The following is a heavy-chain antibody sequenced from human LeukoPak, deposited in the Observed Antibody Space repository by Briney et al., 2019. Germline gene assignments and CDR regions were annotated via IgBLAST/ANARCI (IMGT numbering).Heavy chain of an antibody. CDR1: GFTFDDYA. D-gene: IGHD6-13*01. V-gene: IGHV3-9*01. CDR2: ISWNSGSI. Sequence: GGSLRLSCAASGFTFDDYAMHWVRQAPGKGLEWVSGISWNSGSIGYADSVKGRFTISRDNAKNSLYLQMNSLRAEDTALYYCAKDIDSSSWYYFDYWGQGTLVTVSS. CDR3: AKDIDSSSWYYFDY. J-gene: IGHJ4*02.